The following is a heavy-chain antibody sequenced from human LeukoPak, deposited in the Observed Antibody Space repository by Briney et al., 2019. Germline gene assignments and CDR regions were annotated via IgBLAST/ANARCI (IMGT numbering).Heavy chain of an antibody. J-gene: IGHJ4*02. CDR1: DFNFITYA. D-gene: IGHD6-19*01. V-gene: IGHV3-23*01. Sequence: PGGSLRLSCAASDFNFITYAMSWVRQAPGKGLEWVSTISGGGDVTYYAGSVKGRFTISRDNSKNTLYLQVNSLRAEDTAVYYCARSSGWYTGFDYWGQGTLVTVSS. CDR2: ISGGGDVT. CDR3: ARSSGWYTGFDY.